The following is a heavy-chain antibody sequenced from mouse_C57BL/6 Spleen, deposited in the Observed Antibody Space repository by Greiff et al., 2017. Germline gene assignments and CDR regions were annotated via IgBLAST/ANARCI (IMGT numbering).Heavy chain of an antibody. D-gene: IGHD1-1*01. J-gene: IGHJ2*01. V-gene: IGHV2-9-1*01. CDR3: SIYCNYLAY. CDR1: GFSLTSYA. Sequence: VKLKEPGPGLVAPSQSLSITCTVSGFSLTSYAISWVRQTPGKGLEWLGVIWPGGGTNYNSAPKSRLSIRKDNSKSKVFLKMNSLQTDDTARYYCSIYCNYLAYWGQGTTLTVSS. CDR2: IWPGGGT.